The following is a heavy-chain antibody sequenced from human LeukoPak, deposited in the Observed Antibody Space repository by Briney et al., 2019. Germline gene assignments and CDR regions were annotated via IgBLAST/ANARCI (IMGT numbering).Heavy chain of an antibody. CDR2: ISSSGSTI. D-gene: IGHD2-2*02. V-gene: IGHV3-11*01. CDR1: GFTFSDYY. J-gene: IGHJ6*03. CDR3: ARVERCSSTSCYTGRGNYYYYYMDV. Sequence: PGGSLRLSCAASGFTFSDYYMSWIRQAPGKGLEWVSYISSSGSTIYYADSVKGRFTISTDNAKNSLYLQMNSLRAEDTAVYYCARVERCSSTSCYTGRGNYYYYYMDVWGKGTTVTVSS.